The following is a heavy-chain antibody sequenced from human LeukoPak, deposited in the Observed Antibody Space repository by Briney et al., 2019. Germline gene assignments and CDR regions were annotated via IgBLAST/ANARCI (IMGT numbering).Heavy chain of an antibody. J-gene: IGHJ4*02. CDR1: GFAARTNY. V-gene: IGHV3-53*01. CDR2: IYRSGST. CDR3: ARAREYHYDSSGYSY. D-gene: IGHD3-22*01. Sequence: GGSLRLSCAASGFAARTNYITWFRKAPGKGWGGASAIYRSGSTYYADSVKGRFTISRDNSQNTLFLQMNSLKAEDTAVYYCARAREYHYDSSGYSYWGQGTLVTVSS.